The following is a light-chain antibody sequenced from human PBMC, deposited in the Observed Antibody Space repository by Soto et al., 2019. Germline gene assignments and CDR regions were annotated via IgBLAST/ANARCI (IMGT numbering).Light chain of an antibody. V-gene: IGKV3-20*01. CDR3: QHYGSSFT. CDR1: QSVSSSY. CDR2: GAS. J-gene: IGKJ3*01. Sequence: EVVLTQSPGSLSLSPGERATLSCRASQSVSSSYLAWYQQKPGPAPRLLIYGASSRATGIPDRFSGSGSGTDFTLTISRLEPEDFAVYYCQHYGSSFTFGPGTKVDIK.